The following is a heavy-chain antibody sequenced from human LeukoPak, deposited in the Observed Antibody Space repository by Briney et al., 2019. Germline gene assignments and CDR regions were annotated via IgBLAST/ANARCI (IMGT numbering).Heavy chain of an antibody. CDR3: AKDLSYGSYSFDS. CDR1: GFPFSIYG. J-gene: IGHJ4*02. V-gene: IGHV3-30*18. CDR2: ITFDGNSK. Sequence: PGRSLRLSCAASGFPFSIYGMHWVRQAPGKGLEWVAIITFDGNSKSYADSVKGRFTVSRDNSKNTLYLQMSSLRTEDTAVYYSAKDLSYGSYSFDSWGQGALVTVSS. D-gene: IGHD3-10*01.